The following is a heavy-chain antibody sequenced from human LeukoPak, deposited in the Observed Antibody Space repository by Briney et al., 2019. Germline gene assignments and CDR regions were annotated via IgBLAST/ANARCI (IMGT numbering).Heavy chain of an antibody. CDR2: MNPNSGNT. Sequence: GASVKLSCKASGYTVTSYDINWERQATGQGLEWMGWMNPNSGNTGYAQKFQGRVTMTRNTSISTAYMELSSLRSEDTAVYYCARGTGYCSGGSCYYQKNWFDPWGQGTLVTVSS. V-gene: IGHV1-8*01. J-gene: IGHJ5*02. D-gene: IGHD2-15*01. CDR1: GYTVTSYD. CDR3: ARGTGYCSGGSCYYQKNWFDP.